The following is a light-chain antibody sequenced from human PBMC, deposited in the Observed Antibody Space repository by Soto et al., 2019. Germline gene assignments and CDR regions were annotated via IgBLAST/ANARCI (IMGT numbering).Light chain of an antibody. CDR3: QTWGTGIQVV. V-gene: IGLV4-69*01. CDR2: LNSDGSH. J-gene: IGLJ2*01. CDR1: SGHSSYA. Sequence: QPVLTQSPSASASLGASVKLTCTLSSGHSSYAIAWHQQQPEKGPRYLVKLNSDGSHSKGDGIPDRFSGSSSGAERYLTISSLQSEDEADYYCQTWGTGIQVVFGGGTKLTVL.